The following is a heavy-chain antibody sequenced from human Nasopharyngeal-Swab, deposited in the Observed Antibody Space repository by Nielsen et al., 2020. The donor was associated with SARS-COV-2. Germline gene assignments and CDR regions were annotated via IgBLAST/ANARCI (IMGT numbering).Heavy chain of an antibody. CDR3: ARQYSSSWCFDY. CDR2: IKQDGSEK. D-gene: IGHD6-13*01. Sequence: GESLKISCAASGFTFSSYCMTWVRQAPGKGLEWVANIKQDGSEKYYVDSVKGRFTISRDNAKNSLYLQMNSLRAEDTAVYYCARQYSSSWCFDYWGQGTLVTVSS. V-gene: IGHV3-7*01. CDR1: GFTFSSYC. J-gene: IGHJ4*02.